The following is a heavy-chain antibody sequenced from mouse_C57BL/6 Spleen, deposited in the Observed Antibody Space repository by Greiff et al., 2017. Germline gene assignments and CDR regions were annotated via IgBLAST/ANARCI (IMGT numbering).Heavy chain of an antibody. Sequence: VQLQQPGAELVMPGASVKLSCKASGYTFTSYWMHWVKQRPGQGLEWIGEIDPSDSYTNYNQKFKGKSTLTVDKSSSTAYMQLSSLTSEDSAVYYCASYYDYPFAYWGQGTLVTVSA. CDR3: ASYYDYPFAY. V-gene: IGHV1-69*01. CDR2: IDPSDSYT. D-gene: IGHD2-4*01. CDR1: GYTFTSYW. J-gene: IGHJ3*01.